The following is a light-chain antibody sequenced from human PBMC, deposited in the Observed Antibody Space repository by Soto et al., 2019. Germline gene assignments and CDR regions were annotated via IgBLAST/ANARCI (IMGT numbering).Light chain of an antibody. CDR1: QSVGTS. CDR3: QQYYSWPLT. Sequence: ETVMTQSPATLSVSPGERATLSCRASQSVGTSLAWYQQKPGQAPRVLMYGASSRATGVPGRFSGSGSATEFTLTISSLQSEDFALYYCQQYYSWPLTFGGGTKVEI. J-gene: IGKJ4*01. CDR2: GAS. V-gene: IGKV3-15*01.